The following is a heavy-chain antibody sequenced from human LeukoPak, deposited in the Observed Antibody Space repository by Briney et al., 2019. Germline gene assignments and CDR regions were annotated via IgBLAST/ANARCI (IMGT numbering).Heavy chain of an antibody. CDR2: INPNCGGT. CDR3: ARGTTVNGRTFDY. D-gene: IGHD4-11*01. CDR1: GYTFTGYY. V-gene: IGHV1-2*02. Sequence: ASVKVSCKASGYTFTGYYMHWVRQAPGQGLEWMGWINPNCGGTNYAQKFQGRVTMTRDTSISTAYMELSRLRSDDTAVYYCARGTTVNGRTFDYWGQGTLVTVSS. J-gene: IGHJ4*02.